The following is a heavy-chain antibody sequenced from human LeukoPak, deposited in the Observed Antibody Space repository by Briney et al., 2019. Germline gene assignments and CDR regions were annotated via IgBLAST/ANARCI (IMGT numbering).Heavy chain of an antibody. V-gene: IGHV1-18*01. CDR2: IKNSNGHT. CDR3: ARSENRLFGEFSYYFDY. J-gene: IGHJ4*02. Sequence: ASVKVSCKAIDYSFRSFGISWVRPAPGQGLEWMGWIKNSNGHTNYAQKLQGRVTMTTDTSTSTAYMELRSLRSDDTAVYYCARSENRLFGEFSYYFDYWGQGTLVTVSS. D-gene: IGHD3-10*02. CDR1: DYSFRSFG.